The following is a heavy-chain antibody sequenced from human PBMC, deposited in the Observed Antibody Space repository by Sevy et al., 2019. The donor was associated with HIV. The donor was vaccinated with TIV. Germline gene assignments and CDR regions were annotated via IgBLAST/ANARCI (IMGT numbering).Heavy chain of an antibody. CDR1: GYTFTNYG. Sequence: ASVKVSCKASGYTFTNYGISWVRQAPGQGLEWMGWISPDNGKTNFAQKFQDKFTMTTDTSTSTAYMELRSLTSDDPAVYYCARDGQLYSSSSGGYYYNGMDVWGQGTMVTVSS. J-gene: IGHJ6*02. V-gene: IGHV1-18*01. D-gene: IGHD6-6*01. CDR2: ISPDNGKT. CDR3: ARDGQLYSSSSGGYYYNGMDV.